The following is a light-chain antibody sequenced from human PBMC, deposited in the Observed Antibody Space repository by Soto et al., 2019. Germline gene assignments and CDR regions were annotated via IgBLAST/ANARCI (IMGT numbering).Light chain of an antibody. J-gene: IGKJ2*01. CDR1: QSISNS. Sequence: ETVMTQSPASLSVSPGETATLSCRASQSISNSLAWYQQQPGQAPSLLIYGASTRATGIPARFSGSGSGTEFTLTISSLQSEDSALYYCQQYNNWPPRTFGQGTKLEIK. V-gene: IGKV3-15*01. CDR3: QQYNNWPPRT. CDR2: GAS.